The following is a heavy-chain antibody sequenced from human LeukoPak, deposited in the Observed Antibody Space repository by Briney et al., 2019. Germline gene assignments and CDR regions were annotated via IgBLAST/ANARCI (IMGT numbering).Heavy chain of an antibody. CDR1: GFTFDDYA. D-gene: IGHD3-10*01. J-gene: IGHJ3*02. CDR2: ISWNSGSI. Sequence: PGRSLRLSCAASGFTFDDYAMHWDRQAPGKGLEWVSGISWNSGSIGYADSVKGRFTISRDNAKNSLYLQMNSLRAEDTALYYCAKDMLLWFGELYSDAFDIWGQGTMVTVSS. V-gene: IGHV3-9*01. CDR3: AKDMLLWFGELYSDAFDI.